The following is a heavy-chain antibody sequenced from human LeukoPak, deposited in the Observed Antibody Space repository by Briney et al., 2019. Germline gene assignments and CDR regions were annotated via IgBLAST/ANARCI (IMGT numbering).Heavy chain of an antibody. CDR2: IFHSGST. Sequence: PSETLSLTCAVSGGSISISSSNWWSWVRQPPGKGLEWIGEIFHSGSTYYNPSLKSRVTISVDTSKNQFSLKLSSVTAADTAVYYCARHPLRYFDWSLNWFDPWGQGTLVTVSS. CDR3: ARHPLRYFDWSLNWFDP. V-gene: IGHV4-4*02. J-gene: IGHJ5*02. CDR1: GGSISISSSNW. D-gene: IGHD3-9*01.